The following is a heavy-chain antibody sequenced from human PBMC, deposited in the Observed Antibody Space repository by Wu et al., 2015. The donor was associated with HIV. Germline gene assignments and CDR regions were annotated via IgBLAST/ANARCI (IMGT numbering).Heavy chain of an antibody. CDR2: INPNSGDT. D-gene: IGHD4-17*01. Sequence: QVQLVQSGAELGKPGASVKVSCKASGYTFTGYHIHWMRQTPGQGLEWMGSINPNSGDTKYAERFQGRVTLSRDTSINTAYMELSRLRSDDTAVYYCARDGDYVPYEWGRYGDLDVWGQGTLVIVSP. J-gene: IGHJ4*02. V-gene: IGHV1-2*02. CDR3: ARDGDYVPYEWGRYGDLDV. CDR1: GYTFTGYH.